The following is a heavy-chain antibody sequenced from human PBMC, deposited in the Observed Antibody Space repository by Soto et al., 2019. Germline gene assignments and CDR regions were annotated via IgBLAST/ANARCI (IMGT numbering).Heavy chain of an antibody. CDR1: GGSISSGGYY. Sequence: QVQLQESGPGLVKPSQTLSLTCTVSGGSISSGGYYWSWIRQHPGKGLEWIGYIYYSGRTYYNPSLKSRVTISVDTSKNQFSPKLSSVTAADTAVYYCARTAPQSGYFDYWGQGTLVTVSS. J-gene: IGHJ4*02. V-gene: IGHV4-31*03. CDR3: ARTAPQSGYFDY. D-gene: IGHD3-22*01. CDR2: IYYSGRT.